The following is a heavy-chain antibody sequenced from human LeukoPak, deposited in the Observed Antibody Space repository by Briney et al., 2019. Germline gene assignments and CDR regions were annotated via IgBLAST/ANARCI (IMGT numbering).Heavy chain of an antibody. CDR3: AKAIDSSGYYYERGADY. Sequence: GGSLRLSCAASGFRFSSYAMSWVRQAPGKGLEWVSAISGNGDSTKYADSVKDRFTISRDNSQTTLYLQMNSLRAEDTAVFYCAKAIDSSGYYYERGADYWGQGTLVTVSS. J-gene: IGHJ4*02. D-gene: IGHD3-22*01. CDR1: GFRFSSYA. V-gene: IGHV3-23*01. CDR2: ISGNGDST.